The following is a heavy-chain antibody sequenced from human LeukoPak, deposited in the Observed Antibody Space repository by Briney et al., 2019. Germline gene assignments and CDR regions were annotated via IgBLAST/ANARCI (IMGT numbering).Heavy chain of an antibody. CDR1: GYTLTELS. CDR2: FGPEDGET. J-gene: IGHJ6*02. D-gene: IGHD1-26*01. CDR3: AAPSGSFLGYYYGMDV. Sequence: ASVKVSCKVSGYTLTELSMHWVRQAPGKGLEWMGGFGPEDGETLYAQRFQGRVTMTKDTSTDTVYMELSSLKSEDTAVYYCAAPSGSFLGYYYGMDVWGQGTTVTVSS. V-gene: IGHV1-24*01.